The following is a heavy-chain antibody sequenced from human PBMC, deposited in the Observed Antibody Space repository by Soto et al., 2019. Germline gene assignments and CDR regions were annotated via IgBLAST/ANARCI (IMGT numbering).Heavy chain of an antibody. CDR1: GFSISSYW. CDR2: IKQDGSEK. V-gene: IGHV3-7*03. J-gene: IGHJ4*02. Sequence: GGALRLTCAAAGFSISSYWMSWVRQAPGKGLEWVANIKQDGSEKYYVDSVKGRFTISRDNAKNSLYLQMNSLRAEDTAVYYCARVAYYDYVWGSYRYNYFDYWGQGTLVTVSS. CDR3: ARVAYYDYVWGSYRYNYFDY. D-gene: IGHD3-16*02.